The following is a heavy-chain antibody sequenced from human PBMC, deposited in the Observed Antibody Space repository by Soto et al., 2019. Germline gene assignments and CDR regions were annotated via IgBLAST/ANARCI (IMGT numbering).Heavy chain of an antibody. CDR3: SREIMPLTYGCYFYL. CDR2: IFDSEST. J-gene: IGHJ2*01. V-gene: IGHV4-30-4*01. D-gene: IGHD2-2*01. Sequence: QVQLQESGPGLVKPSETLSLTCTVSGGSISGGVHSWSWIRQPPGKGLEWSGHIFDSESTHYNPSLKSRLTISVDTSTKQFSLRFSSVTAADTAEYYCSREIMPLTYGCYFYLCGLGTIFTVSS. CDR1: GGSISGGVHS.